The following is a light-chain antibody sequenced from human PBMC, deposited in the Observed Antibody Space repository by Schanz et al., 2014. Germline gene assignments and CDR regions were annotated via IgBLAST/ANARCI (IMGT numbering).Light chain of an antibody. J-gene: IGLJ2*01. Sequence: QSLLTQPRSVSGSPGQSVTISCTGTSSDVGGYNYVSWYQLHPGKAPKLMIYDVSYRPSGVSNRFSGSNSVNTASLAISGLQPEDEADYYCCSYTGSGMLFGGGTKLTVL. CDR2: DVS. CDR1: SSDVGGYNY. V-gene: IGLV2-11*01. CDR3: CSYTGSGML.